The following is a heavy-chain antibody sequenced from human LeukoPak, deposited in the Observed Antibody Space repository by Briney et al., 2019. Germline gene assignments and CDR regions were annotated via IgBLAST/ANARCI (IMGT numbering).Heavy chain of an antibody. V-gene: IGHV3-33*01. CDR3: ARGNGDYAIHPDY. D-gene: IGHD4-17*01. CDR2: IWFDGGKI. J-gene: IGHJ4*02. CDR1: GFPFSSYV. Sequence: PGRSLRLSCAASGFPFSSYVMHWLRQAPGKGLEWVAVIWFDGGKIYYADSVKGRFTISRDNSKNTLYLLINSLRADDTAVYYCARGNGDYAIHPDYWGQGTLVTVSS.